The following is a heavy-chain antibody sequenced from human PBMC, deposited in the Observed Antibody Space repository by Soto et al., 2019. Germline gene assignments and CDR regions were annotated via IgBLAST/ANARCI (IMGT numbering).Heavy chain of an antibody. CDR3: ASGGAGSGPFTWELPDH. CDR2: ITPFSGDV. D-gene: IGHD1-26*01. CDR1: GNTFTHRY. J-gene: IGHJ4*02. Sequence: QVQLVQSGAEVKKTGSSVTVSCKALGNTFTHRYLHWVRQAPGQALEWMGWITPFSGDVHYAQKFQERVTITRDRSINTAYKQMSSLRSEDTSMYFCASGGAGSGPFTWELPDHWGQGTLVTVSS. V-gene: IGHV1-45*02.